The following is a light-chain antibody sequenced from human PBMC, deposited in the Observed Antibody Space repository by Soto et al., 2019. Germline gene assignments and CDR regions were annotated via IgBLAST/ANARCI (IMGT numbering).Light chain of an antibody. CDR1: SSDVGGYNY. CDR3: SSYTASSTYV. Sequence: QSVLTQPASVSGSPGQSITISCTGTSSDVGGYNYVSWYQHHPGKAPKLMIFDVSNRPSGVSNRFSGSKSGNTASLTISCLQAEDEADYYCSSYTASSTYVFGTGTKVTVL. J-gene: IGLJ1*01. V-gene: IGLV2-14*03. CDR2: DVS.